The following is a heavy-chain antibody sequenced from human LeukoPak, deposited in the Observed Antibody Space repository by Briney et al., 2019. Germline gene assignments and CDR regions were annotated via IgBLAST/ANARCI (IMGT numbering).Heavy chain of an antibody. J-gene: IGHJ4*02. CDR3: ARDATRGGDNDY. Sequence: GGSLRLSCAVSGFTFTSYWMSWVRQAPGKGLEWVANINEDGSYKFHADSVKGRLTISRDNSKNSLYLQMSSLRADDTAVYYCARDATRGGDNDYWGQGTRVVVSS. V-gene: IGHV3-7*01. CDR1: GFTFTSYW. CDR2: INEDGSYK. D-gene: IGHD2-21*02.